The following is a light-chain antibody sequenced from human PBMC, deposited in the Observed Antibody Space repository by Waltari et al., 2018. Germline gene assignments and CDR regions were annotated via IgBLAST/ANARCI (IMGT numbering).Light chain of an antibody. Sequence: QSALTQPPSASGSPGESVTISCTGTSSDIGDYDYVSWYQQHPGKAPKLMIYEVIKRPAGVPDRFSGAKSGNTASLTVSGLQAEDAADYYCCSYAGSNNFYVFGTGTKVTVL. J-gene: IGLJ1*01. CDR2: EVI. CDR3: CSYAGSNNFYV. V-gene: IGLV2-8*01. CDR1: SSDIGDYDY.